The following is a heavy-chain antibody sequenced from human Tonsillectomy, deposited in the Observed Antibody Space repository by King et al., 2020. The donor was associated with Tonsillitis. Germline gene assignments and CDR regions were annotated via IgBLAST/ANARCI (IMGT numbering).Heavy chain of an antibody. J-gene: IGHJ4*03. CDR1: GFTFNTYA. Sequence: VQLVESGGGLVQPGGSLRLSCAASGFTFNTYALNWVRQAPGKGLEWVSALSASGRSIHYADSVKGRFTISRDNYKSTLYLQMNSLRAEDTATYYCAKALATGY. V-gene: IGHV3-23*04. CDR3: AKALATGY. CDR2: LSASGRSI.